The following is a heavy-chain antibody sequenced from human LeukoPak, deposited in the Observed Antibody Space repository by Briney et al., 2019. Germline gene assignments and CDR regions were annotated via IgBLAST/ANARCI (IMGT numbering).Heavy chain of an antibody. CDR3: ARVGSYYYDSSGYYYPKAFDI. CDR1: GSTFSDYY. Sequence: PGGSLRLSCAASGSTFSDYYMSWIRQAPGKGLEWVSYISSSGSTIYYADSVKGRFTISRDNAKNSLYLQMNSLRAEDTAVYYCARVGSYYYDSSGYYYPKAFDIWGQGTMVTVSS. CDR2: ISSSGSTI. V-gene: IGHV3-11*01. D-gene: IGHD3-22*01. J-gene: IGHJ3*02.